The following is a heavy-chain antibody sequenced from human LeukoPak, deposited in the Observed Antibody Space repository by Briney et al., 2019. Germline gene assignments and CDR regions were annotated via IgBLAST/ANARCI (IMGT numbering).Heavy chain of an antibody. CDR1: GFTFSSFA. V-gene: IGHV3-23*01. CDR3: AKDFSVGVTMIRGPFDP. CDR2: ISGSGGST. Sequence: GGSLRLSCSASGFTFSSFAMSWVRQAPGKGLEWVSGISGSGGSTYYADSMKGRFTISRDNSKNTLYLQINSLRAEDTAVYYCAKDFSVGVTMIRGPFDPWGQGTLVTVSS. D-gene: IGHD3-10*01. J-gene: IGHJ5*02.